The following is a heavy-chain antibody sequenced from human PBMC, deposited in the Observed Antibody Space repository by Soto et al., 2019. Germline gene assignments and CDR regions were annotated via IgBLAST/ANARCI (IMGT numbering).Heavy chain of an antibody. CDR2: IWYDGSNK. J-gene: IGHJ4*02. CDR1: GFTFSSYG. V-gene: IGHV3-33*01. Sequence: QVQLVESGGGVVQPGRSLRLSCAASGFTFSSYGMHWVRQAAGKGLAWVAVIWYDGSNKYYADSVKGRFTISRDNSKNTLYLQMNSLRAEDTAVYYCARVVGWLLGHFDYWGQGTLVTVSS. CDR3: ARVVGWLLGHFDY. D-gene: IGHD3-22*01.